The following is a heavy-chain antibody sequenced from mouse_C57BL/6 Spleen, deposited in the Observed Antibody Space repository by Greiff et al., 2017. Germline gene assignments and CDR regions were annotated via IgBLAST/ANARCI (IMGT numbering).Heavy chain of an antibody. CDR3: AYGNYPAWFAY. Sequence: VQLLQSGPELVKPGASVKISCKASGYTFTDYYINWVKQRPGQGLEWIGWICPGSGSTYYNEKFKGKATLTVDKSSSTAYMLLSSLTSEDSAVYYCAYGNYPAWFAYWGQGTLVTVSA. CDR2: ICPGSGST. J-gene: IGHJ3*01. V-gene: IGHV1-75*01. D-gene: IGHD2-10*02. CDR1: GYTFTDYY.